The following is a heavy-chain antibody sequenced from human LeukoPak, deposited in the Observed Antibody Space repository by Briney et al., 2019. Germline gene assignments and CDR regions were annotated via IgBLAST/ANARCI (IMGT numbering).Heavy chain of an antibody. CDR2: FYTSGST. CDR1: GGSISSYY. CDR3: ARDLVVPAAVGNWFDP. V-gene: IGHV4-4*07. D-gene: IGHD2-2*01. Sequence: SETLSLTCTVSGGSISSYYWSWIPRPAGEGLEWIGRFYTSGSTNLHPSLKSRVTMSVDTSKTQFSLKLSSVTAADTAVYYCARDLVVPAAVGNWFDPWGQGTLGTVSS. J-gene: IGHJ5*02.